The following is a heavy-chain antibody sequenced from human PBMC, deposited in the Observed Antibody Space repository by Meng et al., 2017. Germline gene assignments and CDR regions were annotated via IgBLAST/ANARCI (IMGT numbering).Heavy chain of an antibody. V-gene: IGHV3-33*01. Sequence: GESLKISCAASGFTFSSYGMHWVRQAPGKGLEWVAVIWYDGSNKYYADSVKGRFTISRDNSKNTLYLQMNSLRAEDTAVYYCVRDPAARSYYYYGMDVWGQGTTVTVSS. CDR1: GFTFSSYG. D-gene: IGHD6-6*01. CDR3: VRDPAARSYYYYGMDV. J-gene: IGHJ6*02. CDR2: IWYDGSNK.